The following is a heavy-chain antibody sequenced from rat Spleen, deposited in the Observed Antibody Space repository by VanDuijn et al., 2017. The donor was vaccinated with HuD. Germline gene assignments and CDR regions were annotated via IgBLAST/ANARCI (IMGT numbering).Heavy chain of an antibody. J-gene: IGHJ3*01. CDR2: ISYDGSST. Sequence: EVQLVESDGGLVQPGRSLKLSCAASGFTFSDYYMAWVRQAPTKGLEWVATISYDGSSTYYRDSVKGRFTISRDNAKSTLYLQMNSLRSEDTATYYCTRVNTMGHGMEAWGQGTLVTVSS. V-gene: IGHV5-29*01. CDR3: TRVNTMGHGMEA. D-gene: IGHD1-7*01. CDR1: GFTFSDYY.